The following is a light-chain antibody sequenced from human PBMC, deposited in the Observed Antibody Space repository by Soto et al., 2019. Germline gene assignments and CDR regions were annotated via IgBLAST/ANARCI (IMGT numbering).Light chain of an antibody. CDR2: KVS. Sequence: DVVMTQSTLSLPVTLGQPASMSCMSGQSLVHSDGIAYFSWFQQRPGRSPRRLIYKVSNRDSGVPARFSGSGSGTDFALKISRVEAEDVGVYYCMQGTHWPITFGQGTRLEI. J-gene: IGKJ5*01. V-gene: IGKV2-30*02. CDR3: MQGTHWPIT. CDR1: QSLVHSDGIAY.